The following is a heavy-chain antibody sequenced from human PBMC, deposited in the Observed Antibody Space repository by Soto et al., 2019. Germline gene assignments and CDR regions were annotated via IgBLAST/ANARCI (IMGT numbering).Heavy chain of an antibody. J-gene: IGHJ4*02. D-gene: IGHD3-16*01. CDR3: ARARGGDYVDY. CDR1: GGSISRGGYY. CDR2: IYYTGST. Sequence: QVQLQESGPGLVKPSQTLSLTCTVSGGSISRGGYYWTWIRQHPGKGLEWVGYIYYTGSTYYNPSLKSRVSISVARYKNQFSLRLSSVTAADTAVYYCARARGGDYVDYWGQGTLVTVSS. V-gene: IGHV4-31*03.